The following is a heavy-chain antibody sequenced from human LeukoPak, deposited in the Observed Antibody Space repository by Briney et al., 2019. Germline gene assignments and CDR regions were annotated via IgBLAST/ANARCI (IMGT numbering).Heavy chain of an antibody. CDR3: VRDGDDFIFDY. Sequence: GGSLRLSCAASGFTFRSYWMHWVRQAPGKGLEWVSRVIRDGSFTNYADSVKGRFTISRDNAKNTLYLQMSSLRAEDTAVYFCVRDGDDFIFDYWGQGSLVTVSS. D-gene: IGHD3-3*02. CDR2: VIRDGSFT. CDR1: GFTFRSYW. J-gene: IGHJ4*02. V-gene: IGHV3-74*01.